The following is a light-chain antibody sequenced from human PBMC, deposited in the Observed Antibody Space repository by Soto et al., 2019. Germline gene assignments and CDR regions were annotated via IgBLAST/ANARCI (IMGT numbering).Light chain of an antibody. CDR2: EVT. CDR3: SSFASSNTWV. J-gene: IGLJ3*02. CDR1: SSDVGAYNY. V-gene: IGLV2-8*01. Sequence: QSALTQPPSASGSPGQLVTISCTGTSSDVGAYNYVSWYQQHAGKAPKLVIYEVTKRPSGVPDRFSGSKSANTASLTVSGLQAEDEVDYYCSSFASSNTWVFGGGTKVTVL.